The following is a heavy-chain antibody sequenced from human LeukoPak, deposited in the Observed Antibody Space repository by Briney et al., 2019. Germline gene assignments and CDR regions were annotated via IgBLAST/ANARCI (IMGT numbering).Heavy chain of an antibody. CDR2: MNPNSGNT. Sequence: ASVKVSCKASGYTFTSYDINWVRQATGQGLEWMGWMNPNSGNTGYAQKFQGRVTITRNTSISTAYMELSSLRSEDTAVYYCARGPPFYDYVWGSYFNYYYYMDVWGKGTTVTVSS. CDR3: ARGPPFYDYVWGSYFNYYYYMDV. D-gene: IGHD3-16*01. J-gene: IGHJ6*03. CDR1: GYTFTSYD. V-gene: IGHV1-8*03.